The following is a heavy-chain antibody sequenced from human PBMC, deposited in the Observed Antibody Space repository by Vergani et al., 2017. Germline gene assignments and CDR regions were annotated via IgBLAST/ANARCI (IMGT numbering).Heavy chain of an antibody. J-gene: IGHJ6*03. Sequence: EVQLVQSGAEVKKPGESLKISCKGSGYSFTSYWIGWVRQMPGKGLEWMGIIYPGDSDTRYSPSFQGQVTISADNSISTAYLQWSSLKASDTAMYYCARLTGDRDNYYYYYYMDVWGKGTTVTVSS. CDR2: IYPGDSDT. CDR3: ARLTGDRDNYYYYYYMDV. V-gene: IGHV5-51*01. D-gene: IGHD7-27*01. CDR1: GYSFTSYW.